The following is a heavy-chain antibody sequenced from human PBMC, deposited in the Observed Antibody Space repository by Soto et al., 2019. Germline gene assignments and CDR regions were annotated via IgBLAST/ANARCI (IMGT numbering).Heavy chain of an antibody. J-gene: IGHJ4*02. CDR3: ASFNILMVYATSDY. D-gene: IGHD2-8*01. Sequence: GGSLRLSCAASGFTFSDYYMSWIRQAPGKGLEWVSYISSSGSTIYYADSVKGRFTISRDNAKNSLYLQMNSLRAEDTAVYYCASFNILMVYATSDYWGQGTLVTVSS. CDR2: ISSSGSTI. V-gene: IGHV3-11*01. CDR1: GFTFSDYY.